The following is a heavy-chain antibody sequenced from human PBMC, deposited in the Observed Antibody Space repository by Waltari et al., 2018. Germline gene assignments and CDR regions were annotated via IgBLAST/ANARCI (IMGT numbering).Heavy chain of an antibody. D-gene: IGHD6-13*01. V-gene: IGHV3-21*01. J-gene: IGHJ4*02. CDR1: GFSFSTYA. CDR2: IGSGGSYT. Sequence: EVHLVESGGGLVKPGGSLRLSCEASGFSFSTYALSWVRQTPWTALERVASIGSGGSYTDYADSMSGRFVISRDDATNSLYLHIHSLRAEDTAMYYCAREGQQLARYLDSWGQGTLVTVSS. CDR3: AREGQQLARYLDS.